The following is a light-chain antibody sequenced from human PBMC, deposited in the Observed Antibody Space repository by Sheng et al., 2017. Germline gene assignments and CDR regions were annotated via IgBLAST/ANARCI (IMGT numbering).Light chain of an antibody. CDR1: SSNIGSSYD. CDR3: AAWDDAVSGPV. J-gene: IGLJ2*01. V-gene: IGLV1-40*01. CDR2: GNT. Sequence: QSVLTQPPSVSGAPGQRVTISCTGGSSNIGSSYDVHWYQQLPGSAPKLLIYGNTNRPSGVPDRFSGSKSGSSASLAITGLQAEDEASYYCAAWDDAVSGPVFGGGTQLTVL.